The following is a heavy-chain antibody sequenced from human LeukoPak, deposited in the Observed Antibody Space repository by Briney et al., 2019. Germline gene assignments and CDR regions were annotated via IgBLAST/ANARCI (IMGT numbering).Heavy chain of an antibody. Sequence: GASVNVSCKASGYTFTGHYVHWVRQAPPQALEWMGCIHVDNGGTNYAQNFQVRVTMTRDTSISTAYMELSRLRSDDTAVYYCARPAKDYFDSNGHYSSYFFDYWGQGTLVTVSS. D-gene: IGHD3-22*01. CDR1: GYTFTGHY. J-gene: IGHJ4*02. CDR3: ARPAKDYFDSNGHYSSYFFDY. V-gene: IGHV1-2*02. CDR2: IHVDNGGT.